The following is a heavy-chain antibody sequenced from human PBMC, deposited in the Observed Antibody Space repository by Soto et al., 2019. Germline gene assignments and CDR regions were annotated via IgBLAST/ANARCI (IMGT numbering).Heavy chain of an antibody. Sequence: QLQLQESGPGLVKPSETLSLTCTVSGGSISSSSYSWGWIRQPPGKGLEWIGSIYYSGRTYYNPSLTSRVTIYEDTSTNKLSLKLSSVTAADTAVYYCATPYSSGWTPFDYWGQGTLVTVSS. J-gene: IGHJ4*02. CDR1: GGSISSSSYS. V-gene: IGHV4-39*01. CDR3: ATPYSSGWTPFDY. D-gene: IGHD6-19*01. CDR2: IYYSGRT.